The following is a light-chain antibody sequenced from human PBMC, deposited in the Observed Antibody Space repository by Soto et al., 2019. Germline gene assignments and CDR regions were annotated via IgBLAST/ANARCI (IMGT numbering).Light chain of an antibody. V-gene: IGKV3-15*01. J-gene: IGKJ4*01. CDR2: DTS. CDR1: QSLTSN. Sequence: EIILTQSPATLYVSPGERATLSCRASQSLTSNLAWYLHRPGQAPRLLIYDTSTRATDIPARFSGSGSGTEFTLTIASLQSEDFAVYYCQQYNHWPRMLSFGGGT. CDR3: QQYNHWPRMLS.